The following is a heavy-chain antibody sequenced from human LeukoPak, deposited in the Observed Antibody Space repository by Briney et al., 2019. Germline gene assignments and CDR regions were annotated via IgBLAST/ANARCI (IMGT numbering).Heavy chain of an antibody. D-gene: IGHD5-18*01. Sequence: PGGSLRLSCAASGVTVSSNYMSWVRQAPGKGLEWVSVIYSGGSTYYVDSVKGRFTISRDNSRNTLYLQMNGLRVEDTAVYYCARAPTLGYSYGYDYWGQGTLVTVSS. J-gene: IGHJ4*02. CDR1: GVTVSSNY. V-gene: IGHV3-66*02. CDR2: IYSGGST. CDR3: ARAPTLGYSYGYDY.